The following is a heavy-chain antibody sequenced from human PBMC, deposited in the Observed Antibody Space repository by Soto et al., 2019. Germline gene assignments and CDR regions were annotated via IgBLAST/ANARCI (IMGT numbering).Heavy chain of an antibody. CDR3: AWKGSSGALGFDP. J-gene: IGHJ5*02. D-gene: IGHD6-6*01. CDR2: IIPIFGTA. CDR1: GGTFSSYA. Sequence: ASVKVSCKASGGTFSSYAISWVRQAPGQGLEWMGGIIPIFGTANYAQKFQGRVTITADESTSTAYMELSSLRSEDTAVYYCAWKGSSGALGFDPWGQGTLVTVSS. V-gene: IGHV1-69*13.